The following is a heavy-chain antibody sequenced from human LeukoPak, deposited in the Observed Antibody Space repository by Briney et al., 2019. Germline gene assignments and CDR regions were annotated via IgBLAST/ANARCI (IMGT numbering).Heavy chain of an antibody. CDR1: GYTFTNYG. CDR2: IIPIFGTA. J-gene: IGHJ4*02. V-gene: IGHV1-69*13. CDR3: ARTNGATEAAADPHFDY. D-gene: IGHD6-13*01. Sequence: SVKVSCKASGYTFTNYGISWVRQAPGQGLEWMGGIIPIFGTANYAQKFQGRVTITADESTSTAYMELSSLRSEDTAVYYRARTNGATEAAADPHFDYWGQGTLATVSS.